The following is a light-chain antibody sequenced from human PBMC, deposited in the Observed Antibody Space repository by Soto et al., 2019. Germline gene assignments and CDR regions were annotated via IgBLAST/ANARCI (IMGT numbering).Light chain of an antibody. V-gene: IGKV1-5*03. CDR2: KAS. J-gene: IGKJ2*01. CDR3: QQYDCFPYS. Sequence: DIQMTQSPSTLSASVGDTVTITCRASQSISNWLAWYQQKPGQAPKLLIHKASTLESGVPSRFSGSGSGTEFTLTISSLQPDDVATFYCQQYDCFPYSFGQGTKLEIK. CDR1: QSISNW.